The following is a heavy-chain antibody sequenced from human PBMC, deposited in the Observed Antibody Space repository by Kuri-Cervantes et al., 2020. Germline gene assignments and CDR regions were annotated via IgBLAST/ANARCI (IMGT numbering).Heavy chain of an antibody. CDR1: GYTLTELS. V-gene: IGHV1-24*01. Sequence: ASVKVSCKVSGYTLTELSMHWVRQAPGKGLEWMGGFDPEDGETIYAQKFQGRVTVTEDTSTDTAYMELSSLRSEDTAVYYCATRAPVIGSSWQPYYFDYWGRGTLVTVSS. D-gene: IGHD6-13*01. CDR2: FDPEDGET. J-gene: IGHJ4*02. CDR3: ATRAPVIGSSWQPYYFDY.